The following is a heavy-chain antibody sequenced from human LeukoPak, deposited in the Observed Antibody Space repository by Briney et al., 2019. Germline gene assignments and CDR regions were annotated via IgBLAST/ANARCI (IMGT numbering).Heavy chain of an antibody. CDR2: MNPNSGNT. D-gene: IGHD3-3*01. V-gene: IGHV1-8*01. J-gene: IGHJ5*02. CDR3: ARRRGDDFWSGYYSARTGSWFDP. CDR1: GYTFTSYD. Sequence: ASVKVSCKASGYTFTSYDINWVRQATGQGLEWMGWMNPNSGNTGYAQKFQGRVTMTRNTSISTAYMELSSLRSEDTAVYYCARRRGDDFWSGYYSARTGSWFDPWGQGTLVTVSS.